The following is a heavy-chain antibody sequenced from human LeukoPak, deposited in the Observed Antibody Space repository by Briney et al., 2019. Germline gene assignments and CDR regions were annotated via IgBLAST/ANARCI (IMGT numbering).Heavy chain of an antibody. Sequence: TSETLSLTCTVSGGSISSYYWSWIRQPPGKGLEWIGYIYYSGSTNYNPSLKSRVTISVDTSKNQFSLKLSSVTAADTAVYHCARSSSGWYAVFDYWGQGTLVTVSS. J-gene: IGHJ4*02. CDR1: GGSISSYY. V-gene: IGHV4-59*01. CDR2: IYYSGST. D-gene: IGHD6-19*01. CDR3: ARSSSGWYAVFDY.